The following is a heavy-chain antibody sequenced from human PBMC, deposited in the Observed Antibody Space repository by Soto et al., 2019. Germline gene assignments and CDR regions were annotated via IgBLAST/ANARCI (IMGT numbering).Heavy chain of an antibody. CDR3: AREVERGYSYGYLEY. CDR2: INPSSGST. V-gene: IGHV1-46*01. D-gene: IGHD5-18*01. CDR1: GYTFTSYY. Sequence: QVQLVQSGAEVKKPGASVKVSCKASGYTFTSYYMHWVRQAPGQGLEWMGIINPSSGSTSYAQKFQGRVTMTRDTSTRTVYMELSSLRSEDTAGYYCAREVERGYSYGYLEYWGQGTLVTVSS. J-gene: IGHJ4*02.